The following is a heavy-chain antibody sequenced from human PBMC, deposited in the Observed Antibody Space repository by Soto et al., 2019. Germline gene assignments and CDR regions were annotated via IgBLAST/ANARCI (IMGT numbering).Heavy chain of an antibody. D-gene: IGHD3-3*01. CDR3: ARDRGTIFGLEGYYYYGMDV. J-gene: IGHJ6*02. CDR2: IIPIFGTA. CDR1: GGTFSSYA. V-gene: IGHV1-69*01. Sequence: QVQLVQSGAEVKKPGSSVKVSCKASGGTFSSYAISWVRQAPGQGLEWMGGIIPIFGTANYAQKFQGRVTITADESTSTAYMEPSSLRSEDTAVYYCARDRGTIFGLEGYYYYGMDVWGQGTTVTVSS.